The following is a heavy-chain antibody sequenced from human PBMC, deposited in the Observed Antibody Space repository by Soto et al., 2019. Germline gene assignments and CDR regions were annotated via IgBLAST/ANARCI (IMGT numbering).Heavy chain of an antibody. Sequence: PGWSLRLSCAASGFTFSSYGMHLVRQAPGKGLEWVAVISYDGSNKYYADSVKGRFTISRENSKNTLYLQMNSLRAEDTAVYYCAKGASDYDILTGPNYWGQGTLVTVSS. CDR2: ISYDGSNK. V-gene: IGHV3-30*18. J-gene: IGHJ4*02. D-gene: IGHD3-9*01. CDR3: AKGASDYDILTGPNY. CDR1: GFTFSSYG.